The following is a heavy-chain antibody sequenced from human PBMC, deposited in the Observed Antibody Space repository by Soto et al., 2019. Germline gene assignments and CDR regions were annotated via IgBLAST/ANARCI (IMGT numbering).Heavy chain of an antibody. J-gene: IGHJ4*02. CDR3: ARRDCSSTSCYGDFDY. CDR1: GYSFTSYW. D-gene: IGHD2-2*01. V-gene: IGHV5-51*01. Sequence: EVQLVQSGAEVNKPGESLQISCKGSGYSFTSYWMAWVRQMPGKGLVWMGIIYPGDSDTRYSPSFQGQVTISADKSISTAYLQWSSLKASDTAMYYCARRDCSSTSCYGDFDYWGQGTLVTASS. CDR2: IYPGDSDT.